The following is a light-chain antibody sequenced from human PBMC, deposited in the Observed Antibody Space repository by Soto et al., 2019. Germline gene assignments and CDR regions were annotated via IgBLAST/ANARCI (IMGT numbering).Light chain of an antibody. CDR2: EVS. CDR1: SSDVGTYNY. CDR3: SSYAGSNNLV. V-gene: IGLV2-8*01. Sequence: QPVLTQPPSASGSPGQSVTISCTGTSSDVGTYNYVSWYQQHPGKAPKFMIYEVSKRPSGVPDRFSGSKSGNTASLTVSGLQAEDEASYYCSSYAGSNNLVFGGGTKLTVL. J-gene: IGLJ2*01.